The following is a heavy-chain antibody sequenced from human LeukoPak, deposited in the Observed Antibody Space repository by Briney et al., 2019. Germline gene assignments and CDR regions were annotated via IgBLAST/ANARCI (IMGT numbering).Heavy chain of an antibody. J-gene: IGHJ4*02. CDR1: GFTFSSYA. Sequence: GGSLRLSCAASGFTFSSYAMSWVRQAPGKGLEWVSAISGSGGSTYYADSVKGRFTISRDNSKNTLYLQMNSLRAEDTAVYYCAKQPLRSGYGYGYYWGQGTLVTVSS. CDR2: ISGSGGST. D-gene: IGHD5-18*01. CDR3: AKQPLRSGYGYGYY. V-gene: IGHV3-23*01.